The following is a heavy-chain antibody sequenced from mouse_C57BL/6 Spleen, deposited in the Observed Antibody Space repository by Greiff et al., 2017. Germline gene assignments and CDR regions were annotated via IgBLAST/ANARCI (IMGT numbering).Heavy chain of an antibody. J-gene: IGHJ2*01. V-gene: IGHV5-6*02. CDR2: ISSGGSYT. D-gene: IGHD3-3*01. Sequence: DVKLVESGGDLVKPGGSLKLSCAASGFTFSSYGMSWVRQTPDKRLEWVATISSGGSYTYYPDSVKGRFTISRDNAKNTLYLQMSSLKSEDTAMYYCARLWDRGYFDYWGQGTTLTVSS. CDR1: GFTFSSYG. CDR3: ARLWDRGYFDY.